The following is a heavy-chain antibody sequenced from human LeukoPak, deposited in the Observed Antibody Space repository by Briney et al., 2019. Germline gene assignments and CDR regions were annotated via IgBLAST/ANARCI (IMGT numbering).Heavy chain of an antibody. J-gene: IGHJ4*02. Sequence: GGSLRLSCAASGFSFSSYSMKWVRQAPGKGLEWVSSISSSSTYIYYADSVKGRFTISRDNAKNSLYLQMNSLRAEDTAVYYCARDLYGSGWYDHFDYWGQGTLVTVSS. CDR2: ISSSSTYI. CDR3: ARDLYGSGWYDHFDY. CDR1: GFSFSSYS. D-gene: IGHD6-19*01. V-gene: IGHV3-21*01.